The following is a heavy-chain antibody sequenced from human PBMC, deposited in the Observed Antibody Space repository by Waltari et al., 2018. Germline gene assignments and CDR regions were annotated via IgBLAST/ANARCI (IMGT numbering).Heavy chain of an antibody. CDR2: ISYDGSNK. J-gene: IGHJ5*02. Sequence: QVQLVESGGGVVQPGRSLRLSCSASVFTFSSYAMHWFRHAPGKGLEWVAVISYDGSNKYYADSVKGRFTISRDNSKNTLYLQMNSLRAEDTAVYYCAREVGYCSSTSCYADWFDPWGQGTLVTVSS. V-gene: IGHV3-30-3*01. CDR3: AREVGYCSSTSCYADWFDP. CDR1: VFTFSSYA. D-gene: IGHD2-2*01.